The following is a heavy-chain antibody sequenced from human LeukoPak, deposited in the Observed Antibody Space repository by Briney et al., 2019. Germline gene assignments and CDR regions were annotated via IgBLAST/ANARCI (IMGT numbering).Heavy chain of an antibody. V-gene: IGHV4-59*08. D-gene: IGHD3-22*01. J-gene: IGHJ4*02. CDR3: ARSYDRSGYQAMGFDY. CDR2: IYYSGST. CDR1: GGSISSYY. Sequence: SETLSLTCTVSGGSISSYYWSWIRQPPGKGLEWIGYIYYSGSTNYNPSLKSRVTVSLDTSKNQFSLKLNSVAAADTAVYYCARSYDRSGYQAMGFDYWGQGTLVTVSS.